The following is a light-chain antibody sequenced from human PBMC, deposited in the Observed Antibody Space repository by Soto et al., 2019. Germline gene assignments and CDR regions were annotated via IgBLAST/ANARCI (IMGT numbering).Light chain of an antibody. CDR1: QSVFYSSNNKNY. CDR3: QQYYSLPLT. Sequence: DIVMTQSPESLAVSLGERATINCKSSQSVFYSSNNKNYLTWYQQKPGQPPKLLIHWASTRESGVPDRFSGSGSETDFTLTIGSLQAEDVAVYYCQQYYSLPLTFGGGTKVEIK. CDR2: WAS. J-gene: IGKJ4*01. V-gene: IGKV4-1*01.